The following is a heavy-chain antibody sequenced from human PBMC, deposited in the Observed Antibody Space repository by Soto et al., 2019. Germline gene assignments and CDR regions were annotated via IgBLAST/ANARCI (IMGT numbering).Heavy chain of an antibody. J-gene: IGHJ1*01. Sequence: QVLLVESGGGVVQPGRSLRLSCAASGFIFSAYAMHWVRQAPGKGLQWVAAISYDGSDQYYADSVKGRFTISRDSSKNTLFLQMNSLRPDDTAVYYCARDLMPGAADWQEYCQYWGQGTLVTVSS. CDR1: GFIFSAYA. CDR3: ARDLMPGAADWQEYCQY. CDR2: ISYDGSDQ. V-gene: IGHV3-30-3*01. D-gene: IGHD6-13*01.